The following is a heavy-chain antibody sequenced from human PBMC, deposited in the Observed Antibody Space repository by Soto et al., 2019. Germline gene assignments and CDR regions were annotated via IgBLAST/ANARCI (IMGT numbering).Heavy chain of an antibody. Sequence: QVQLQESGPGLVKPSQTLSLTCTVSGGSISTGGYYWSWLRQHPGRGLEWIGYIYHSGMTFSTPSLESRVAISIDTSENQFSLKLSSVTAADTAVYYCATVRWELHDAFDIWGHGTMVSVSS. D-gene: IGHD4-17*01. CDR3: ATVRWELHDAFDI. J-gene: IGHJ3*02. CDR2: IYHSGMT. V-gene: IGHV4-31*03. CDR1: GGSISTGGYY.